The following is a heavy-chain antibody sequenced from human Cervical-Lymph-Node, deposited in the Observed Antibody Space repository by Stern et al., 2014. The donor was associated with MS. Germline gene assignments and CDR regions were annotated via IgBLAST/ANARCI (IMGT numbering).Heavy chain of an antibody. CDR2: ISGSGTTI. Sequence: VQLVESGGDLVKPGGSLRLSCAASGFTFSDYYMSWIRQGPGKGPEWFSYISGSGTTIYYADSVRGRFTISRDNAKSSLYLQLTNLRGDDTAVYYCANGPYGGKSVGYWGPGTLVTVSS. CDR1: GFTFSDYY. CDR3: ANGPYGGKSVGY. V-gene: IGHV3-11*01. D-gene: IGHD4-23*01. J-gene: IGHJ4*02.